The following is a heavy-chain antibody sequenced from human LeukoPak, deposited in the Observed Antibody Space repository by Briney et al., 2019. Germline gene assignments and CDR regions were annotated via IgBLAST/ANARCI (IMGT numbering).Heavy chain of an antibody. V-gene: IGHV1-2*02. J-gene: IGHJ6*03. CDR3: AMAPRGYSGYDYDDEDYMDV. CDR1: GGTFSSYA. Sequence: SVKVSCKASGGTFSSYAISWVRQAPGQGLEWMGWINPNSGGTNYAQKFQGRVTMTRDTSISTAYMELSRLRSDDTAVYYCAMAPRGYSGYDYDDEDYMDVWGKGTTVTISS. D-gene: IGHD5-12*01. CDR2: INPNSGGT.